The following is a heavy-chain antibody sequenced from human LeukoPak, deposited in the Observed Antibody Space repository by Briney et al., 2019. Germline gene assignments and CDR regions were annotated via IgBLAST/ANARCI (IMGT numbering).Heavy chain of an antibody. D-gene: IGHD3-10*02. CDR3: AELGITMIGGV. CDR1: GFTFSSYE. CDR2: ISSSGSNI. V-gene: IGHV3-48*03. Sequence: GGSLRLSCAASGFTFSSYEMNGLRQAPGKGLEWVSYISSSGSNIYYADSVKGRFTISRDNAKNSLYLQMNSLRAEDTAVYYCAELGITMIGGVWGKGTTVTISS. J-gene: IGHJ6*04.